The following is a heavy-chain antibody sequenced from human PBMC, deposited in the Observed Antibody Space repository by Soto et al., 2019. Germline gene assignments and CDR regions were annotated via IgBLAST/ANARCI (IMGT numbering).Heavy chain of an antibody. CDR3: ARDKRVAVAGPPAGFDP. V-gene: IGHV1-3*01. J-gene: IGHJ5*02. D-gene: IGHD6-19*01. CDR1: GYTFTSYA. Sequence: ASEKVSCKASGYTFTSYAMHWVRQAPGQRLEWMGWINAGNGNTKYSQKFQGRVTITRDTSASTAYMELSSLRSEDTAVYYCARDKRVAVAGPPAGFDPWGQGTLVTVSS. CDR2: INAGNGNT.